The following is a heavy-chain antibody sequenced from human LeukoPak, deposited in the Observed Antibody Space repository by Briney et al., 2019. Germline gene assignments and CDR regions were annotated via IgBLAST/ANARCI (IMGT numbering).Heavy chain of an antibody. V-gene: IGHV1-8*02. Sequence: ASVKVSCKASGYTFTSYGISWVRQATGQGLEWMGWMNPNSGNTGYAQEFQGRVTMTRNTSISTAYMELSSLRSEDTAVYYCARGSYYFDYWGQGTLVTVSS. CDR1: GYTFTSYG. CDR2: MNPNSGNT. J-gene: IGHJ4*02. D-gene: IGHD3-10*01. CDR3: ARGSYYFDY.